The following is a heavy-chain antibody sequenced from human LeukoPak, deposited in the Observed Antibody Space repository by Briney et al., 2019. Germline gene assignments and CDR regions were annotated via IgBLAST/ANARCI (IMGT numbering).Heavy chain of an antibody. D-gene: IGHD1-7*01. Sequence: SESLSLTCAVYGGTFSGYYWSWLRQPPGKGLEWVGDINHSGSTKYNPSPKSRGTIAVDTSKNQFPLKLSSVSAADTAVYYGARGRRLLELLPPHRTFKFDYWGQGTPVTVSS. V-gene: IGHV4-34*01. J-gene: IGHJ4*02. CDR3: ARGRRLLELLPPHRTFKFDY. CDR2: INHSGST. CDR1: GGTFSGYY.